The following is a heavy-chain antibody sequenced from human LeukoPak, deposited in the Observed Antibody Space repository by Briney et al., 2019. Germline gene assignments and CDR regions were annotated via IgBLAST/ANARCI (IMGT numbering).Heavy chain of an antibody. CDR1: GFTFTDFY. CDR2: ISSSGTAT. D-gene: IGHD5-18*01. CDR3: ARDSRALGGYSYGYGY. J-gene: IGHJ4*02. V-gene: IGHV3-11*01. Sequence: GGSLRLSCAASGFTFTDFYMTWIRQAPGKGLEWVSYISSSGTATYYADSVKGQFTISRDNAKNSLYLQMNSLRAEDTAVYYCARDSRALGGYSYGYGYWGQGTLVTVSS.